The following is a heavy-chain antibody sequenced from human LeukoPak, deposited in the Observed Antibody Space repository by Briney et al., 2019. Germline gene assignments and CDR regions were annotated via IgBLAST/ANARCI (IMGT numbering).Heavy chain of an antibody. J-gene: IGHJ4*02. CDR2: IYYSGST. D-gene: IGHD3-10*01. V-gene: IGHV4-31*03. CDR3: ARVRSGFYGSDIGGDY. CDR1: GGSISSGGYY. Sequence: SQTLSLTCTASGGSISSGGYYWSWIRQHPGKGLEWMGYIYYSGSTYYNPSLKSRVTISVDTSKNQFSLKLSSVTAADTAVYYCARVRSGFYGSDIGGDYWGQGTLVTVSS.